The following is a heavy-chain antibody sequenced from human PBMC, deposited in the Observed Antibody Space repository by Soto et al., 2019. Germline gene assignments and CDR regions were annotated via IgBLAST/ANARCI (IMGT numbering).Heavy chain of an antibody. V-gene: IGHV4-4*02. CDR3: ANNGWYCVEY. D-gene: IGHD6-19*01. Sequence: PSETLSLTCAVSVASISDDKWWSWVRQSPGKGLEWIGEIHHSRGTNYNPSLKSRVTISVDKCTNQFSLKFNSVTAADTAVYYSANNGWYCVEYWGQGMLVTVSS. J-gene: IGHJ4*02. CDR1: VASISDDKW. CDR2: IHHSRGT.